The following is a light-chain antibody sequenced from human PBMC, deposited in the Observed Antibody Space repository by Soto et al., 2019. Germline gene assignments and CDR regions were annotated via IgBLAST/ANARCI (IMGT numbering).Light chain of an antibody. CDR2: EVS. J-gene: IGLJ1*01. Sequence: QSVLTQPPSASGSPGQSVTISCTGSSSDVGHSTFVSWYQQHPGKGPKLIIYEVSKRPSGVPDRFSGSNSGNTASLSVSGLQDEDEADYFCNAQADNGKHVFGTGTKLTFL. CDR1: SSDVGHSTF. V-gene: IGLV2-8*01. CDR3: NAQADNGKHV.